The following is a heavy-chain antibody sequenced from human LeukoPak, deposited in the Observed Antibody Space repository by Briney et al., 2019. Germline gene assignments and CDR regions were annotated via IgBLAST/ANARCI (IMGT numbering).Heavy chain of an antibody. Sequence: GGSLRLSCAASGITFSGYSMTWVRQAPGKGLEWVSYIHETSSPIYYADSVKGRFTASRDNAKNSLYLQMNSLRAEDTAVYYCGRGVGSSWFYYWGQGTLVTVSS. CDR1: GITFSGYS. V-gene: IGHV3-48*01. J-gene: IGHJ4*02. D-gene: IGHD6-13*01. CDR2: IHETSSPI. CDR3: GRGVGSSWFYY.